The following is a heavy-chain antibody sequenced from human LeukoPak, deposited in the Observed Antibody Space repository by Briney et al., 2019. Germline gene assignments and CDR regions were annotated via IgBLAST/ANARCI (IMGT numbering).Heavy chain of an antibody. D-gene: IGHD2-15*01. CDR1: GDSLNNGGNS. V-gene: IGHV4-30-2*06. J-gene: IGHJ4*02. CDR2: DYQTGRN. Sequence: SDTLSLPCAVSGDSLNNGGNSGSWIRQSPGRGLEWIGYDYQTGRNFYNPSLKGQASISEDRSKKQFSLKESPVNAAEPAVDYRAGGVGRRGGGYCTSDSCYLDYWGQGILVTVSS. CDR3: AGGVGRRGGGYCTSDSCYLDY.